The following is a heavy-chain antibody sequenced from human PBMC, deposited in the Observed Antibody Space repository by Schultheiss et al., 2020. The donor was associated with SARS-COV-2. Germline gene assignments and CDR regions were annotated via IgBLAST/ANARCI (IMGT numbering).Heavy chain of an antibody. CDR2: INPSGGST. CDR1: GYTFTSYG. Sequence: ASVKVSCKASGYTFTSYGISWVRQAPGQGLEWMGIINPSGGSTSYAQKFQGRVTMTRDTSTSTVYMELSSLRSEDTAVYYCARDAVAGTPPLYYFDYWGQGTLVTVSS. D-gene: IGHD6-19*01. J-gene: IGHJ4*02. CDR3: ARDAVAGTPPLYYFDY. V-gene: IGHV1-46*01.